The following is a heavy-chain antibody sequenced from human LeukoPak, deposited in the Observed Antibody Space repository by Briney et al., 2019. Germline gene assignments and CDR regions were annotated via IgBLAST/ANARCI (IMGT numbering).Heavy chain of an antibody. V-gene: IGHV3-66*01. J-gene: IGHJ4*02. D-gene: IGHD5-24*01. Sequence: PGGSLRLSCAASGFTVSSNYMSWVRQAPGKGLEWVSVIYGGGNTYYADSEKGRFTISRDNSKNTLYLQMNSLRAEDTSVYYCAREVGMAIWGQGTLVTVSS. CDR3: AREVGMAI. CDR1: GFTVSSNY. CDR2: IYGGGNT.